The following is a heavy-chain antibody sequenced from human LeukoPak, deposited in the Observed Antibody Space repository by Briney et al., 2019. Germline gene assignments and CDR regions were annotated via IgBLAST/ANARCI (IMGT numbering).Heavy chain of an antibody. Sequence: PGGSLRLSCAASGFTFSSYAMSWVRQAPEKGLEWVSTISGSGGGTYYADSVKGRFTISRDDSKNTLYLQMNSLRAEDTAVYYCAKDLGRYRNNYFDYWSQGTLVTVSS. D-gene: IGHD1-26*01. V-gene: IGHV3-23*01. J-gene: IGHJ4*02. CDR1: GFTFSSYA. CDR2: ISGSGGGT. CDR3: AKDLGRYRNNYFDY.